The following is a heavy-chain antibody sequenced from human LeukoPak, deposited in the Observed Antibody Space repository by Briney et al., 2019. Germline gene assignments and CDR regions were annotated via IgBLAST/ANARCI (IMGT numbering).Heavy chain of an antibody. Sequence: SETLSLTCTVSGGSISSYYWSWIRQPPGKGLEWIGYIYYSGSTNYSPSLKSRVTISVDTSKNQFSLKLSSVTTADTAVYYCARDLFADFWSGPTGWFDPWGQGTLVTVSS. V-gene: IGHV4-59*01. CDR3: ARDLFADFWSGPTGWFDP. CDR2: IYYSGST. D-gene: IGHD3-3*01. CDR1: GGSISSYY. J-gene: IGHJ5*02.